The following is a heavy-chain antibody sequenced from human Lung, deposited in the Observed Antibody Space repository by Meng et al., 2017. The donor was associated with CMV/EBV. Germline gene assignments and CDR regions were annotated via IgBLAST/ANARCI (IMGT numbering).Heavy chain of an antibody. J-gene: IGHJ5*02. Sequence: CTVSSGAMSSGGYCWSWIRQHAEKGLEWIGYSYYDGTTHYNPSLRSRVSISVDKSKNQCSLKLNSVTAADTAVYYCARQAPDNWFDPWGQGALVTVSS. CDR3: ARQAPDNWFDP. CDR2: SYYDGTT. V-gene: IGHV4-31*03. CDR1: SGAMSSGGYC.